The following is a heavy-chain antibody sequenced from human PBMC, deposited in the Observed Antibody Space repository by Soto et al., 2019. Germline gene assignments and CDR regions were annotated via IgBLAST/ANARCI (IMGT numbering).Heavy chain of an antibody. D-gene: IGHD3-16*01. CDR3: AKAYFVWSSEQPYYFAY. Sequence: EVQLLDSGGGLVQPGGSLRLSCAASGFTFSNYAMTWVRQGPGKGLEWVSGISGSSGRSYYADSVKGRFTISRDKYKSTLYLQMNSQRAEDTPVYYCAKAYFVWSSEQPYYFAYWGQGTLVTVSS. CDR2: ISGSSGRS. CDR1: GFTFSNYA. V-gene: IGHV3-23*01. J-gene: IGHJ4*02.